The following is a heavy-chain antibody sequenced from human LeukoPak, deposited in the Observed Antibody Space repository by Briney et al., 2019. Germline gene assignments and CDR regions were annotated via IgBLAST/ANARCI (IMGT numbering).Heavy chain of an antibody. CDR3: AICGYSYGWYFHY. J-gene: IGHJ4*02. V-gene: IGHV4-59*12. D-gene: IGHD5-18*01. Sequence: SESLSLTCTVSGGSISSYDWSWIRQPPGKGLEWIGYIDDNGGTSYNPSPNTRVTISVETYKNQFSLKLRSVTGADTAVYYCAICGYSYGWYFHYWGQGPLVTVPT. CDR1: GGSISSYD. CDR2: IDDNGGT.